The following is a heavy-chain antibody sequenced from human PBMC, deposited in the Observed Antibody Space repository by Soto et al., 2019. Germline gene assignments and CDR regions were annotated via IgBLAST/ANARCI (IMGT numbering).Heavy chain of an antibody. J-gene: IGHJ4*02. CDR3: ARIYGDYDDYFDY. CDR2: IYYTGST. Sequence: PSETLSLTCTVSGDSISRYYWSWIRQPPGKGLKWIGYIYYTGSTSYNPSLKSRVTISVDRYKSQFYLKLSSVTAADTAVYFCARIYGDYDDYFDYWGQGTLVTVSS. D-gene: IGHD4-17*01. CDR1: GDSISRYY. V-gene: IGHV4-59*01.